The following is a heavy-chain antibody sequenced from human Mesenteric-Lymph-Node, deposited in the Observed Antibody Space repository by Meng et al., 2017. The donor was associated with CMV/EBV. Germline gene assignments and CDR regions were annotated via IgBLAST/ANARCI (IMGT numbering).Heavy chain of an antibody. CDR2: IYYSGST. V-gene: IGHV4-61*01. CDR3: ARGRYVGWYFDL. Sequence: CTGSGGYVSSGSYYWSWIRQPPGKGLEWIGYIYYSGSTNYNPSLKSRVTISVDTSKNQFSLKLSSVTAADTAVYYCARGRYVGWYFDLWGRGTLVTVSS. D-gene: IGHD1-26*01. CDR1: GGYVSSGSYY. J-gene: IGHJ2*01.